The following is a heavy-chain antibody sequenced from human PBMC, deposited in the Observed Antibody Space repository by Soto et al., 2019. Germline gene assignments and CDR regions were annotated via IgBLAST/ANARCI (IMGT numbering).Heavy chain of an antibody. CDR1: GFPFSSYI. V-gene: IGHV3-48*01. J-gene: IGHJ4*02. CDR2: ISSSSSTI. CDR3: ARHPLYYYGSGSPMWYYFDY. Sequence: GGSLKLSCADTGFPFSSYIMNWVRQAPGKGLECVSYISSSSSTIYYADSVKGRFTISRDNAKNSLYLQMNSLRAEDTAVYYCARHPLYYYGSGSPMWYYFDYWGQGTLVTVSS. D-gene: IGHD3-10*01.